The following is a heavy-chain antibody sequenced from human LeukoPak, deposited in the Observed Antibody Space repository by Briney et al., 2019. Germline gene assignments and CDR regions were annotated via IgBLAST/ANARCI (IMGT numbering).Heavy chain of an antibody. J-gene: IGHJ6*03. D-gene: IGHD2-2*01. CDR3: ARIHPQRTSPDSGPRHPLGYYYYYMDV. CDR2: INHSGST. CDR1: GGSFSGYY. V-gene: IGHV4-34*01. Sequence: PSETLSLTCAVYGGSFSGYYWSWIRQPPGKGLEWIGEINHSGSTNYNPSLKSRVTISVDTSKNQFSLKLSSVTAADTAVYYCARIHPQRTSPDSGPRHPLGYYYYYMDVWGKGTTVTISS.